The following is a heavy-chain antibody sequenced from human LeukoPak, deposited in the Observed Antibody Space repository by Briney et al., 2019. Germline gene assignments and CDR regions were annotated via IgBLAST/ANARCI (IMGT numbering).Heavy chain of an antibody. J-gene: IGHJ4*02. CDR2: ISSNGGRT. CDR3: ARDLVSGGDYRNFDY. V-gene: IGHV3-64*04. D-gene: IGHD5/OR15-5a*01. Sequence: GGSLRLSCSASGFTFSSYDMHWVRQAPGKGLEYVSTISSNGGRTNYADSLKGRFTISRDNAKNSLYLQMNSLRAEDTAVYYCARDLVSGGDYRNFDYWGQGTLVTVSS. CDR1: GFTFSSYD.